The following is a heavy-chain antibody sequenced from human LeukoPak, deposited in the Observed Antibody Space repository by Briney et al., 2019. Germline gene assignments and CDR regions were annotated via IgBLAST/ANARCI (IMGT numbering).Heavy chain of an antibody. Sequence: PGGSQRLSCAASGFTFSDYYMSWIRQAPGKGLEWVSYISSGSTIYYADSVKGRFTISRDNAKNSLYLQMNSLRAEDTAVYYCAREVGDYQLGYYYMDVWGKGTTVTVSS. CDR1: GFTFSDYY. CDR3: AREVGDYQLGYYYMDV. D-gene: IGHD4-17*01. V-gene: IGHV3-11*04. J-gene: IGHJ6*03. CDR2: ISSGSTI.